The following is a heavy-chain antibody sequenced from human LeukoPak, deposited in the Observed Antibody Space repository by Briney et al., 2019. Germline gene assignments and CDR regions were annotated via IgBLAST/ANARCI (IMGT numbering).Heavy chain of an antibody. CDR3: AKVGSSSWYGGAFLDY. J-gene: IGHJ4*02. D-gene: IGHD6-13*01. V-gene: IGHV3-23*01. CDR2: ISGSGGST. Sequence: GGSLRLSCAASGFTFSSYEMNWVRQAPGKGLEWVSAISGSGGSTYYADSVKGRFTISRDNSKNTLYLQMNSLRAEDTAVYYCAKVGSSSWYGGAFLDYWGQGTLVTVSS. CDR1: GFTFSSYE.